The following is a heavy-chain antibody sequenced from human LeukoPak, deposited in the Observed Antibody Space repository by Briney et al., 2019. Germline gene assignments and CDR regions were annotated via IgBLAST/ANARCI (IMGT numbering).Heavy chain of an antibody. Sequence: SVKVSCKASGGTSSSCAISWVRQTTGKGLEWMGGIIPIFGTANYAQKFQGRVTITADESTSTAYMELSSLRSEDTAVYYCARVVVVGATDYFDYWGQGTLVTVSS. CDR2: IIPIFGTA. CDR3: ARVVVVGATDYFDY. D-gene: IGHD1-26*01. V-gene: IGHV1-69*01. J-gene: IGHJ4*02. CDR1: GGTSSSCA.